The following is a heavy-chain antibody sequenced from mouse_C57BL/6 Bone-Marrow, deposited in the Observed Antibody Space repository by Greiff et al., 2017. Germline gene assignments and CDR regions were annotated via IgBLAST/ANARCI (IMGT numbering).Heavy chain of an antibody. J-gene: IGHJ4*01. CDR1: GYTFTNYW. D-gene: IGHD3-3*01. V-gene: IGHV1-63*01. CDR3: ARSRDDAMDY. CDR2: IYPGGGHT. Sequence: VQLQQSGAELVRPGTSVMMSCKASGYTFTNYWIGWATPRPGHGLEWIGDIYPGGGHTIYNEKFKRKATLTADKSTNTAYMQFSSLTSEDSAIYYWARSRDDAMDYWGQGTSVTVSS.